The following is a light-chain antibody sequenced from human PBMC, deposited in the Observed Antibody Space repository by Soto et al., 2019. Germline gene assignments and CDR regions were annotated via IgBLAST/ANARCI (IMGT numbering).Light chain of an antibody. V-gene: IGKV1-33*01. CDR2: DAS. CDR1: HDINNY. CDR3: QQDDDLPYT. J-gene: IGKJ2*01. Sequence: DIQMTQSPSSLSASVGDRITIACQASHDINNYLSWFQQKPGKAPRLLIYDASNLEAGVPSRFSGSGSGTDFTFTINSLQPEDIATYFCQQDDDLPYTFGQGTNLEIK.